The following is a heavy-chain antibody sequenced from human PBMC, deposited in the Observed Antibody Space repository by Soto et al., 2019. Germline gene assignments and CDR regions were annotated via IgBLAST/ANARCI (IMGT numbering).Heavy chain of an antibody. J-gene: IGHJ2*01. D-gene: IGHD1-26*01. CDR3: AGGGSSGGWYFDL. Sequence: QVQLVQSGAEVKKPGSSVKVSCKASGGSFSSPTISWVRQAPGQGLEWMGGVSPIFGTTNYAQKFQGRVTITADASSGTAYMEVSSLKSEDTAVYYGAGGGSSGGWYFDLWGRGTLVTVSS. CDR1: GGSFSSPT. CDR2: VSPIFGTT. V-gene: IGHV1-69*01.